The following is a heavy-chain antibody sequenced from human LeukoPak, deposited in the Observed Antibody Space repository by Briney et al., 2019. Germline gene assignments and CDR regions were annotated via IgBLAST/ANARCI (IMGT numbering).Heavy chain of an antibody. Sequence: PGGSLRLSCAASGFTFSSYGMHWVRQAPGKGLEWVAVISYDGSNKYYADSVKGRFTISRDNSKNTLYLQMNSLRAEDTAVYYCAKVLSEDYGDYIDYWGQGTLVTVSS. V-gene: IGHV3-30*18. CDR3: AKVLSEDYGDYIDY. CDR1: GFTFSSYG. CDR2: ISYDGSNK. J-gene: IGHJ4*02. D-gene: IGHD4-17*01.